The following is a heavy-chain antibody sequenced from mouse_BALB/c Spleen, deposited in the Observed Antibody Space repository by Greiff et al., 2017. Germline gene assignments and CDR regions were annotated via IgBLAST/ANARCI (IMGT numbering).Heavy chain of an antibody. D-gene: IGHD1-2*01. V-gene: IGHV5-9-3*01. CDR1: GFTFSSYA. CDR3: ARQGITTATFDY. J-gene: IGHJ2*01. CDR2: ISSGGSYT. Sequence: EVMLVESGGGLVKPGGSLKLSCAASGFTFSSYAMSWVRQTPEKRLEWVATISSGGSYTYYPDSVKGRFTISRDNAKNTLYLQMSSLRSEDTAMYYCARQGITTATFDYWGQGTTLTVSS.